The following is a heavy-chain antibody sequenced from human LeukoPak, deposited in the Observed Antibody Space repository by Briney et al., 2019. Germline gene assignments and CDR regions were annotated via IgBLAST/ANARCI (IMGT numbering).Heavy chain of an antibody. D-gene: IGHD2-2*01. CDR1: GFTFSSYW. V-gene: IGHV3-23*01. CDR3: AKDRTRYCTSTNCYGPGDY. J-gene: IGHJ4*02. CDR2: ITGTGGST. Sequence: GGSLRLSCAASGFTFSSYWMSWVRQAPGKGLEWVSGITGTGGSTYYADSVKGRFTISRDNSRNTLYLQMNSLGAEDTAVYFCAKDRTRYCTSTNCYGPGDYWGQGTLVTVSS.